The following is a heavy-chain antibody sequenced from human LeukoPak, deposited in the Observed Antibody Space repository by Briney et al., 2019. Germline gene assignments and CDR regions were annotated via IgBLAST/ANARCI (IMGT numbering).Heavy chain of an antibody. J-gene: IGHJ6*03. Sequence: GASVKVSCKASGGTFSSYAIRWVRQAPGQGLEWMGWISAYNGNTNYAQKLQGRVTMTTDTSTSTAYMELRSLRSDDTAVYYCARAPYHYYYMDVWGKGTTVAVSS. CDR2: ISAYNGNT. V-gene: IGHV1-18*01. CDR3: ARAPYHYYYMDV. CDR1: GGTFSSYA.